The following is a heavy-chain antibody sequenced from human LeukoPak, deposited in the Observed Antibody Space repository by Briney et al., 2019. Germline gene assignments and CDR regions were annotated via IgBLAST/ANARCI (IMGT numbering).Heavy chain of an antibody. CDR1: GGTFSSYA. D-gene: IGHD1-26*01. Sequence: EASVKVSCKASGGTFSSYAISWVRQAPGQGLEWMGWINPNSGGTNYAQKFQGWVTMTRDTSISTAYMELSRLRSDDTAVYYCASGEPSGSYSEPQFDYWGQGTLVTVSS. CDR2: INPNSGGT. J-gene: IGHJ4*02. CDR3: ASGEPSGSYSEPQFDY. V-gene: IGHV1-2*04.